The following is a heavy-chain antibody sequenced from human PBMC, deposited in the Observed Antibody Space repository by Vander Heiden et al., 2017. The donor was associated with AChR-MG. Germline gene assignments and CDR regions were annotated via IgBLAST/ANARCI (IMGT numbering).Heavy chain of an antibody. J-gene: IGHJ6*02. CDR3: ARSYYDSSGYLNYGMDV. CDR1: GYTFTSYD. D-gene: IGHD3-22*01. Sequence: QVQLVQSGAAVKKPGVSVTVSCKASGYTFTSYDLNWVRQATGQGLEWMEWMNPNSGNTGYAQKFQGRVTMTRNTSISTAYMELSSLRSEDTAVYYCARSYYDSSGYLNYGMDVWGQGTTVTVSS. V-gene: IGHV1-8*01. CDR2: MNPNSGNT.